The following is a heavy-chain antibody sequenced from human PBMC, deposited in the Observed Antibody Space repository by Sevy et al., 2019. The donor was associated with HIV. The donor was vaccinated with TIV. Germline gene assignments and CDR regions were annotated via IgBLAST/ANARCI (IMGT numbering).Heavy chain of an antibody. J-gene: IGHJ3*02. CDR1: GGSISSYY. D-gene: IGHD4-17*01. V-gene: IGHV4-59*01. Sequence: SETLSLTCTVSGGSISSYYWSWIRQPPGKGLEWIGYIYYSGSTNYNPSLKSRVTISVDTSKNQFSLKLSSVTAADTAVYYCARASGLTTVVTAEDDAFDIWGQGTMVTVSS. CDR3: ARASGLTTVVTAEDDAFDI. CDR2: IYYSGST.